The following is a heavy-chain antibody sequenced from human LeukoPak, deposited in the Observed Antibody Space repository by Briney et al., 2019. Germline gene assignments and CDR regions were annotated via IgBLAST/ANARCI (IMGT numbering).Heavy chain of an antibody. Sequence: ASVRVSSKPSGYTFTNYHISWGRQAPGQGLEWMGWISTYNGNTNYSENLEGTVTMTTDTSTNTGHMELRSLRSDDTAVYYCALIPYCTTITSYFFDHWGQGTLVTVSS. CDR3: ALIPYCTTITSYFFDH. J-gene: IGHJ5*02. V-gene: IGHV1-18*01. CDR2: ISTYNGNT. D-gene: IGHD2-8*01. CDR1: GYTFTNYH.